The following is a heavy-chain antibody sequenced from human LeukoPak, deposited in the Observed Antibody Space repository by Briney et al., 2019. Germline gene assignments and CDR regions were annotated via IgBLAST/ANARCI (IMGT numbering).Heavy chain of an antibody. J-gene: IGHJ6*02. Sequence: ASVKVSCKASGYTFTSYDINWVRQATGQGLEWMGWMNPNSGNTGYAQKFQGRVTMTRDTSISTAYMELSSLRSEDTAVYFCARVASDYHYYYGMDVWGRGTTVTVSS. CDR1: GYTFTSYD. CDR3: ARVASDYHYYYGMDV. V-gene: IGHV1-8*01. CDR2: MNPNSGNT.